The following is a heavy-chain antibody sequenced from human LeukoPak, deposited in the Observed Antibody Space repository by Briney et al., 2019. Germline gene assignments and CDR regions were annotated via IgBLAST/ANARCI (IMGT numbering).Heavy chain of an antibody. V-gene: IGHV1-2*02. J-gene: IGHJ3*02. CDR2: INPNSGGT. D-gene: IGHD3-3*01. CDR3: TRQGFLEWPHAFDI. Sequence: ASVKVSCKASGYTFTGYYMHWVRQAPGQGLEWMGWINPNSGGTNYAQKFQGRVTMTRDTSISTAYMELSRLRSDDTAVYYCTRQGFLEWPHAFDIWGQGTMVTVSS. CDR1: GYTFTGYY.